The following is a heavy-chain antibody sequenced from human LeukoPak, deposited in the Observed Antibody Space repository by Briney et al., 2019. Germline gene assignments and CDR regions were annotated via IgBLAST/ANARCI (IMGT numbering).Heavy chain of an antibody. D-gene: IGHD2-21*02. V-gene: IGHV4-61*02. J-gene: IGHJ6*03. CDR1: GGSISSGSYY. CDR2: IYTSGST. Sequence: SETLSLTCTVSGGSISSGSYYWGWIRQPAGKGLEWIGRIYTSGSTNYNPSLKSRVTISVDTSKNQFSLKLSSVTAADTAVYYCARVVTYYYYYYMDVWGKGTTVTVSS. CDR3: ARVVTYYYYYYMDV.